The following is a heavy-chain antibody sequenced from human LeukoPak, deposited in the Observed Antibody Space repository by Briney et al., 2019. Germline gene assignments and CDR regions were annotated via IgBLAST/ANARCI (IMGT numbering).Heavy chain of an antibody. J-gene: IGHJ4*02. CDR3: AKGTDIVVVVAATDY. D-gene: IGHD2-15*01. V-gene: IGHV3-23*01. CDR1: GFTFSSYA. CDR2: ISGSGGST. Sequence: GGSLRLSCAASGFTFSSYAMSWVRQAPGKGLEWVSAISGSGGSTYYADSVKGRFTISRDNSKNTLYLQMNSLRAEDTAVYYCAKGTDIVVVVAATDYWGQGTLVTVSS.